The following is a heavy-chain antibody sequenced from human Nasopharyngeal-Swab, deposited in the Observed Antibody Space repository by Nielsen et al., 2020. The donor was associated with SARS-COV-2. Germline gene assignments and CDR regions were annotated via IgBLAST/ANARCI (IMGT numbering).Heavy chain of an antibody. CDR1: GFSVRSDY. Sequence: GESLKISCAASGFSVRSDYMNWVRQAPGKGLEWVSVIYSDGTTHYTDSVKGRFPISRDDSKNTLDLQMNSLRVDDTAVYYCARDPGYRNGMNVWGQGTTVTVSS. V-gene: IGHV3-53*01. CDR2: IYSDGTT. J-gene: IGHJ6*02. CDR3: ARDPGYRNGMNV. D-gene: IGHD2-2*01.